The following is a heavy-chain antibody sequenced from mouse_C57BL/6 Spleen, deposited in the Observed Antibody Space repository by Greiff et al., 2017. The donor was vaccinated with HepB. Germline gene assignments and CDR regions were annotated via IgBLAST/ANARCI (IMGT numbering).Heavy chain of an antibody. Sequence: EVKFEESGGGLVQPGGSLKLSCAASGFTFSDYYMYWVRQTPEKRLEWVAYISNGGGSIYYPDTVKGRFTISRDNAKNTLYLQMSRLKSEDTAMYYCARRGDYDSYYYAMDDWGQGPSVTVSS. CDR2: ISNGGGSI. V-gene: IGHV5-12*01. CDR3: ARRGDYDSYYYAMDD. CDR1: GFTFSDYY. J-gene: IGHJ4*01. D-gene: IGHD2-4*01.